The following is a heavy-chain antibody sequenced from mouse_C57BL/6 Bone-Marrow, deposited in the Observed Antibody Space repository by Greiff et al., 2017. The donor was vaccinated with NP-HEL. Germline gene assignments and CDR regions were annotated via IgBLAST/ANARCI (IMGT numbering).Heavy chain of an antibody. CDR2: INSDGGST. V-gene: IGHV5-2*01. J-gene: IGHJ1*03. CDR1: EYEFPSHD. D-gene: IGHD2-3*01. Sequence: DVMLVESGGGLVQPGESLKLSCESYEYEFPSHDMSWVRKTPEKRLELVAAINSDGGSTYYPDTIERRFIISRDNTKKTLYLQMSSLRSEDTALYYCARLVGYYPYWYFDVWGTGTTVTVSS. CDR3: ARLVGYYPYWYFDV.